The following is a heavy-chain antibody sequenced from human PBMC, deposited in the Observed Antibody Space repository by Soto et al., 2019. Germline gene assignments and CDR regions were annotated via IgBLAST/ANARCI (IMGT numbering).Heavy chain of an antibody. CDR1: GFIFSNFA. J-gene: IGHJ6*02. Sequence: ESGGGLAQPGGSLRLSCAASGFIFSNFAMNWVRQAPGKGLEWISTISGSGGSTYYADSVKGRFTISRDNSKNMLYVQMNSLRVEDTAVYYCAKDRAPSDVWGQGTTVTVSS. CDR2: ISGSGGST. V-gene: IGHV3-23*01. CDR3: AKDRAPSDV.